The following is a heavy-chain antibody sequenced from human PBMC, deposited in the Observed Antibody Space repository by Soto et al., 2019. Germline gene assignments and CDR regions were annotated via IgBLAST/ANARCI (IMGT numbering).Heavy chain of an antibody. D-gene: IGHD2-15*01. CDR3: AGGGDCSGGSCYRYGMDV. J-gene: IGHJ6*02. CDR1: GGTFSSYA. V-gene: IGHV1-69*12. CDR2: IIPIFGTA. Sequence: QVQLVQSGAEVKKPGSSVKVSCKASGGTFSSYAISWVRQAPGQGLEWMGGIIPIFGTANYAQKFQGRVTITADESTSTAYMELSSLRSEDTAVYYCAGGGDCSGGSCYRYGMDVWGQGTTVTVSS.